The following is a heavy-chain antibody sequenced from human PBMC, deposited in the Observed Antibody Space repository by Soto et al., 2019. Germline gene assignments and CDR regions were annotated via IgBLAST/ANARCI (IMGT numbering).Heavy chain of an antibody. J-gene: IGHJ6*02. CDR1: GYTFTSYY. D-gene: IGHD3-22*01. CDR3: ARVWDYYDSSGYLYGMDV. Sequence: QVQLVQSGAEVKKPGASVKVSCKASGYTFTSYYMHWVRQAPGQGLEWMGIINRIGGSTSYAQKLGGGVTMIRYKFTSTVYMELSSLRSEDSAVYYCARVWDYYDSSGYLYGMDVWGQGTTVAVSS. V-gene: IGHV1-46*03. CDR2: INRIGGST.